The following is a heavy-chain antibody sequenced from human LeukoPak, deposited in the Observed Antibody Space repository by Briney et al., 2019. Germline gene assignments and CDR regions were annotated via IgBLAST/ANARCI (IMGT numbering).Heavy chain of an antibody. Sequence: ASVKVSCKASGYTFIRYYIHWVRQAPGQGLEWMGWIDSNSGATNHAQKFQGRVIMTRDKSIDTVYMELSRLRSDDTAVYFCARDHRTPYHFGMDVWGQGTTVTVSS. D-gene: IGHD1-1*01. CDR1: GYTFIRYY. CDR2: IDSNSGAT. J-gene: IGHJ6*02. CDR3: ARDHRTPYHFGMDV. V-gene: IGHV1-2*02.